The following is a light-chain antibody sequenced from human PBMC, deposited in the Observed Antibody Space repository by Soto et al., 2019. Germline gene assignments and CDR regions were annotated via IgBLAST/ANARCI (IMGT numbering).Light chain of an antibody. Sequence: QSALTQPRSMSGSPGQSVTISCTGTNSDVGAYTFVSWYQQLPGKAPKLIISAVSYRPSGVPDRFSGSKSGNTASLTISGLQTEDEADYYCFSYTASDMWVFGGGTKVTVL. CDR3: FSYTASDMWV. J-gene: IGLJ3*02. V-gene: IGLV2-11*01. CDR2: AVS. CDR1: NSDVGAYTF.